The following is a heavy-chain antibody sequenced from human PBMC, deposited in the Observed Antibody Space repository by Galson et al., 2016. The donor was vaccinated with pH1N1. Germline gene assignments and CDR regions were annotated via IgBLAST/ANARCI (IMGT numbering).Heavy chain of an antibody. CDR3: ARHSPGRAVGVFDC. CDR2: TYYRSKWFY. J-gene: IGHJ4*02. D-gene: IGHD6-19*01. CDR1: GDSVTSNSAA. Sequence: CAISGDSVTSNSAAWNWIRQSPSRGLEWLGRTYYRSKWFYNYAVSVQGRITINPDTSKNQFSLQLNTVTPEDTAVYYCARHSPGRAVGVFDCWGQGTLVTVSS. V-gene: IGHV6-1*01.